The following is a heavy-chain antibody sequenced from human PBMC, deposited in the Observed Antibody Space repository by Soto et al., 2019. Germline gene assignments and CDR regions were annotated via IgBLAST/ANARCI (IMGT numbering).Heavy chain of an antibody. CDR2: VYYNGSP. V-gene: IGHV4-39*01. D-gene: IGHD3-16*01. J-gene: IGHJ3*02. CDR3: ARQTYLTYFDI. Sequence: QLQLQESGPGLVKPSETLSLTCTVSRGSIQSSTYYWGWIRQPPGTGLEWIGTVYYNGSPYFNPSLKSRLTLSADPSQNQFSLRLASVTAADTAVYYCARQTYLTYFDIWGQGTMVTVSS. CDR1: RGSIQSSTYY.